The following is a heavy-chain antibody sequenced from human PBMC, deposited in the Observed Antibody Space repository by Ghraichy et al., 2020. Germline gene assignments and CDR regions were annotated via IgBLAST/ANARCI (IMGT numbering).Heavy chain of an antibody. V-gene: IGHV4-31*03. CDR3: ARPRTHWAGHDAFDI. CDR2: IHYSGTT. Sequence: LSLTCTVSGGSISSGGYSWSWIRQVPRKGLEWIGHIHYSGTTYYNPSLKSRVTISEDTSKNQFSLKLSSVTAADTAVYFCARPRTHWAGHDAFDIWGQGTMVTVSS. D-gene: IGHD7-27*01. J-gene: IGHJ3*02. CDR1: GGSISSGGYS.